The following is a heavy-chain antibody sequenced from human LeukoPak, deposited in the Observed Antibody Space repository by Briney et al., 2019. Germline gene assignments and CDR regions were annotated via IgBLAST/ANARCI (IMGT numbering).Heavy chain of an antibody. D-gene: IGHD6-19*01. CDR3: ARVGSGWSLGFDY. J-gene: IGHJ4*02. CDR1: GGTFSSYA. V-gene: IGHV1-69*06. CDR2: IIPIFGTA. Sequence: SVRVSCKASGGTFSSYAISWVRQALGQGLEWMGGIIPIFGTANYAQKFQGRVTITADKSTSTAYMELSSLRSEDTAVYYCARVGSGWSLGFDYWGQGTLVTVSS.